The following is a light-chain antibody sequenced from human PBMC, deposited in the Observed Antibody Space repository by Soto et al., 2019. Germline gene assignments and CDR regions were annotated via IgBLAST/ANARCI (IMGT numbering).Light chain of an antibody. CDR1: SSNIGAGYD. Sequence: QSVLTQPPSVSGAPGQRVTISCTGSSSNIGAGYDVHWYKQVAGTAPTLLIFANINRPSGVPDRFSGSKSGTSASLAITGLQAEDEADYYCQSYDSRLSGWVFGGGTKLTVL. CDR3: QSYDSRLSGWV. CDR2: ANI. V-gene: IGLV1-40*01. J-gene: IGLJ3*02.